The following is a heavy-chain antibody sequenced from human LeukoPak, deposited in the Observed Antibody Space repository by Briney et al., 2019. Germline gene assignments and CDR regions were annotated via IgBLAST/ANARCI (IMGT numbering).Heavy chain of an antibody. J-gene: IGHJ4*02. V-gene: IGHV4-31*03. CDR2: IYYSGST. Sequence: SQTLSLTCTVSGGSISSGGYYWSWIRQHPGKGLEWIGYIYYSGSTYYNPSLKSRVTISVDTSKNQFSLKLSSVTAADTAVYYCARGDCSSTICYDRYWGQGTLVTVSS. CDR1: GGSISSGGYY. CDR3: ARGDCSSTICYDRY. D-gene: IGHD2-2*01.